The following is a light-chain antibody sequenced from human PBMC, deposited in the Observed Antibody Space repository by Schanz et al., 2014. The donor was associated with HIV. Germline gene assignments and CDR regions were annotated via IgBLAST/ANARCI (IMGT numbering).Light chain of an antibody. CDR3: QQCDTYPYT. V-gene: IGKV1-17*01. CDR1: QGIGNE. CDR2: AAS. Sequence: DIQMSQSPSSLSASVGDTVTITCRASQGIGNELGWYQQKPGKAPKLLIYAASNLQSGVPSRFSGSGSGTEFTLTISGLQPDDFATYYCQQCDTYPYTFGQGTKLDIK. J-gene: IGKJ2*01.